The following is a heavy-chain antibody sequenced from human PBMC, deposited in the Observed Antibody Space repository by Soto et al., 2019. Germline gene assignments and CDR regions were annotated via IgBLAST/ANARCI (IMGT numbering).Heavy chain of an antibody. Sequence: PSATLSLTCTVSGGSISSGDYYWSWIRQPPGNGLEWIGYIFYSGSTYYSPSLKSRVTISVATSENHFSLKLSSVTAADTAVYYCARVKGIIYYYAMDVWGQGTTVTVSS. CDR3: ARVKGIIYYYAMDV. D-gene: IGHD3-10*01. CDR1: GGSISSGDYY. V-gene: IGHV4-30-4*01. CDR2: IFYSGST. J-gene: IGHJ6*02.